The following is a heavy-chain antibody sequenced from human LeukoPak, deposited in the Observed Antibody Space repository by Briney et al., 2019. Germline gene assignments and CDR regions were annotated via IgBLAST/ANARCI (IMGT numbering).Heavy chain of an antibody. V-gene: IGHV3-23*01. CDR3: AKGVSGSYRNGPFDY. J-gene: IGHJ4*02. D-gene: IGHD1-26*01. CDR1: GFTFSSYA. Sequence: PGGSLRLSCAASGFTFSSYAMSWVRQAPGKGLEWVSAISGSGGSTYYADSVKGRFTISRDNSKNTLYLQMNSLRAEDTAVYYCAKGVSGSYRNGPFDYWGQGTLVTVSS. CDR2: ISGSGGST.